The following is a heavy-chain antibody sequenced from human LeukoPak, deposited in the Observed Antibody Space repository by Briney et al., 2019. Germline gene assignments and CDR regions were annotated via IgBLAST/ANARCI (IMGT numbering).Heavy chain of an antibody. CDR3: ANSRYSSSWSFDY. CDR1: GFAFSSYA. D-gene: IGHD6-13*01. CDR2: ISASGGST. Sequence: GGSLRLSCAASGFAFSSYAMSWVRQAPGKGLEWVSAISASGGSTYYADSVRGRFTISRDNSMNTLYLQMNSLRAEDTAVYYCANSRYSSSWSFDYWGQGTLVTVSS. J-gene: IGHJ4*02. V-gene: IGHV3-23*01.